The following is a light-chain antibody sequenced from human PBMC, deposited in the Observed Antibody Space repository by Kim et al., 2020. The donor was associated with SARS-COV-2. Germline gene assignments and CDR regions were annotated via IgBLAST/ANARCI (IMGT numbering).Light chain of an antibody. CDR3: QQYDDWPLT. Sequence: VAPGESATLSCRASQSVRSNLAWFQQKPDQAPRLVIFSASTRATGIPARFSGGGSGTEFTLTISSLQSEDFAVYYCQQYDDWPLTFGGGTKVDIK. V-gene: IGKV3D-15*01. J-gene: IGKJ4*01. CDR1: QSVRSN. CDR2: SAS.